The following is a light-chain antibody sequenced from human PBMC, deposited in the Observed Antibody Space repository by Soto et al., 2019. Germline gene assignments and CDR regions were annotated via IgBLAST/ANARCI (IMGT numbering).Light chain of an antibody. J-gene: IGKJ4*01. CDR1: HRVSSY. V-gene: IGKV3-15*01. CDR3: QQYNNWPLT. Sequence: EIVRTQSPATLSMSPGERATLSCRASHRVSSYLAWYQQKPGQAPRLLIYATSTRATGIPARFSGSGSGTEFTLTISSLQSEDFAVYYCQQYNNWPLTFGGGTKVDIK. CDR2: ATS.